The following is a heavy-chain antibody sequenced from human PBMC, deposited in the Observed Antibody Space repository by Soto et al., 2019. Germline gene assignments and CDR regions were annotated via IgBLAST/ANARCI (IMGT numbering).Heavy chain of an antibody. J-gene: IGHJ5*02. V-gene: IGHV4-34*01. Sequence: QVQLQQWGAGLLKPSETLSLTCAVDGGSLTDSYWSWIRQSPAKGLEWIGEVSHTGRTNYNPSLKRQIMMTMDTSKNMFSPKVTSVTAADTAVYYCATIGTYSHYLDGWLDPWGQGTLVTVSA. CDR3: ATIGTYSHYLDGWLDP. CDR2: VSHTGRT. CDR1: GGSLTDSY. D-gene: IGHD5-18*01.